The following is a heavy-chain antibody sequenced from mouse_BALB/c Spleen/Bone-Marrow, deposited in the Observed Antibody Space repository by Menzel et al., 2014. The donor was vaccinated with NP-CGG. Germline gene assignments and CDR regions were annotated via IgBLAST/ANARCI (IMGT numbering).Heavy chain of an antibody. CDR1: GYTFTSYW. Sequence: QVQLQQSGAELARPGASVKLSCKASGYTFTSYWMQWVKQRPGQGLEWIGAIYPGDGDPRYTQKFKGKATLTADKSSSTAYMQLSSLASEDSAVYYCARYYYAMDYWGQGTPVTVSS. CDR2: IYPGDGDP. V-gene: IGHV1-87*01. CDR3: ARYYYAMDY. J-gene: IGHJ4*01.